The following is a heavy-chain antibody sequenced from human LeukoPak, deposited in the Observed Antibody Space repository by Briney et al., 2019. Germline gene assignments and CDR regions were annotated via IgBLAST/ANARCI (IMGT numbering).Heavy chain of an antibody. CDR2: INHSGST. D-gene: IGHD4-17*01. J-gene: IGHJ4*02. CDR3: ARGSNGYGDYFDY. Sequence: SETLSLTCAVYGGSFSGYYWSWIRQPPGKGLEWIGEINHSGSTNYNPSLKSRVTISVDTSKNQFSLKLSSVTAADTAVYYCARGSNGYGDYFDYWGQGTLVTVSS. V-gene: IGHV4-34*01. CDR1: GGSFSGYY.